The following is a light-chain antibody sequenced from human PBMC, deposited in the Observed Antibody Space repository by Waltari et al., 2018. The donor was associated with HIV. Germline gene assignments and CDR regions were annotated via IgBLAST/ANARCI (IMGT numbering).Light chain of an antibody. CDR1: SSDVGGYNF. CDR2: QVT. Sequence: SALPQPASVSASPGQSIAISSTGTSSDVGGYNFVSWYQQHPGKAPQLIIYQVTSRPSGVSHRFSGSKSGNTASLTISGLQAEDETDYYCASYVTGGTVIFGGGTKLTVV. J-gene: IGLJ2*01. V-gene: IGLV2-14*01. CDR3: ASYVTGGTVI.